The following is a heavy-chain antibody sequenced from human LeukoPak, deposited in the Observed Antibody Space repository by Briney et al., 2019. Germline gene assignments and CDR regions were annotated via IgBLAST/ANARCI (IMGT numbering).Heavy chain of an antibody. CDR1: GFTVSSNS. Sequence: GGSLRLSCTVSGFTVSSNSMSWVRQAPGKGLEWVSFIYSDNTHYSDSVKGRFTISRDNSKNTLYLQMNSLRVEDTAVYYCARRAGAYSHPYDYWGQGTLVTVSS. CDR2: IYSDNT. D-gene: IGHD4/OR15-4a*01. CDR3: ARRAGAYSHPYDY. J-gene: IGHJ4*02. V-gene: IGHV3-53*01.